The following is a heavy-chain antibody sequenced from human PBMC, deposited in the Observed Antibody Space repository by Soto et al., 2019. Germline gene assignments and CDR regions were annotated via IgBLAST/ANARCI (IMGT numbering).Heavy chain of an antibody. Sequence: QVQLQESGPGLVKPSETLSLTCTVSGGSIRDYFWTWIRQPPGKGLDWIGYIYYSGRTNYNPSLKSPVSISVDTSKNPFSLQLRSVTAADTAVYYCARVGGDDFGDSGGFDYWGQGTLVTVSS. CDR3: ARVGGDDFGDSGGFDY. J-gene: IGHJ4*02. V-gene: IGHV4-59*01. CDR1: GGSIRDYF. D-gene: IGHD4-17*01. CDR2: IYYSGRT.